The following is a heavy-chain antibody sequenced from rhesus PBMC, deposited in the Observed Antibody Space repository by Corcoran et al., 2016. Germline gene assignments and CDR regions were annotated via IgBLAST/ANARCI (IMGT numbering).Heavy chain of an antibody. D-gene: IGHD2-33*01. J-gene: IGHJ5-1*01. CDR1: GYTFTDYY. V-gene: IGHV1S2*01. CDR2: IKPYNGNT. Sequence: QVQLVQSGAEVKKPGSSVKVSCKASGYTFTDYYMHWVRQAPRQGLEWMGWIKPYNGNTKYAQKFQDRVTMTRNTSTSTAYMELSSLRSDDTAVYYCARLMEVADVWGPGVLVTVSS. CDR3: ARLMEVADV.